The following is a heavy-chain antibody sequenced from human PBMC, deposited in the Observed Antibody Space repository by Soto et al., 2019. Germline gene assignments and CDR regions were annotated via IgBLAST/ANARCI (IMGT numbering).Heavy chain of an antibody. CDR2: ISSSSSYI. CDR3: ARGVGPSWSYYNSYFDY. D-gene: IGHD3-10*01. CDR1: GFTFSSYW. Sequence: GGSLRLSCAASGFTFSSYWMHWVRQAPGKGLEWVSSISSSSSYIYYADSVKGRFTISRDNAKNSLYLQMNSLRAEDTAAYYCARGVGPSWSYYNSYFDYWGQGTLVTVSS. V-gene: IGHV3-21*01. J-gene: IGHJ4*02.